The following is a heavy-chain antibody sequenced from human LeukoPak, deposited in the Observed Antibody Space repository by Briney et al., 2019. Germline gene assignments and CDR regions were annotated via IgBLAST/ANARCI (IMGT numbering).Heavy chain of an antibody. CDR1: GGSFSGYY. Sequence: SETLSLTCAVYGGSFSGYYWSWIRQPPGKGLEWIGEINHSGSTNYNPSLKSRVTISVDTSKNQFSLKLSSVTAADTAVYYCARRNYYDSSGYYWQKDAFDIWGQGTMVTVSS. CDR2: INHSGST. D-gene: IGHD3-22*01. CDR3: ARRNYYDSSGYYWQKDAFDI. V-gene: IGHV4-34*01. J-gene: IGHJ3*02.